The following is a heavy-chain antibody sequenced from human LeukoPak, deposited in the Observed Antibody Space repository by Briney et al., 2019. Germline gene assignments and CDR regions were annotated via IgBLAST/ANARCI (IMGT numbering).Heavy chain of an antibody. J-gene: IGHJ4*02. V-gene: IGHV4-59*01. CDR3: ARGGNYYDSSPLDY. D-gene: IGHD3-22*01. CDR1: GGSISIYY. CDR2: IYYSGST. Sequence: NSSETLSLTCTVSGGSISIYYWNWIRQPPGKGLEWIGYIYYSGSTNYNPSLKSRVTISVDTSKNQFSLKLTSVTAADTAVYYCARGGNYYDSSPLDYWGQGTLVTVSS.